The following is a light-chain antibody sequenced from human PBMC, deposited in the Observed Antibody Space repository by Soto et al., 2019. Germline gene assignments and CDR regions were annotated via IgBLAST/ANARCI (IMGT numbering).Light chain of an antibody. J-gene: IGKJ2*01. Sequence: EVVLTQSPATLSLSPGERATLSCRASPSVTNFLAWYQQKPGQAPRLVIHGASTRATGIPDRFSGSGSGTDFTLTISRLEPEDFAVYYCQQYGSSPMYTFGQGTKVDIK. CDR2: GAS. CDR1: PSVTNF. CDR3: QQYGSSPMYT. V-gene: IGKV3-20*01.